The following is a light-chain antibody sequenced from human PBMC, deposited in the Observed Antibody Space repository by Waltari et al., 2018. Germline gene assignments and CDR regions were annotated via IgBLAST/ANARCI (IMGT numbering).Light chain of an antibody. V-gene: IGKV3-15*01. CDR3: QQYDDWPPLT. CDR2: AAS. Sequence: EIVMTQSPATLSVSPGDGATLSCRASQCISRNLAWYQQRPGQSPRLLIYAASTRATGVPGRFSGSGSGTEFTLSISTLQSEDFGVYYCQQYDDWPPLTFGGGTKVEIK. CDR1: QCISRN. J-gene: IGKJ4*01.